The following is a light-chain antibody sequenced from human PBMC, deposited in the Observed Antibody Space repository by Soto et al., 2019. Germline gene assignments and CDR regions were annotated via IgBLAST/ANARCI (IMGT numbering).Light chain of an antibody. CDR3: CSYPGSRWV. CDR2: EVN. CDR1: SSDFGTFNL. V-gene: IGLV2-23*02. Sequence: QSALAQPASVSGSPGQSITFSCTGASSDFGTFNLVSWYQQYPGKAPKLIIFEVNKRPPGISNRFSGSKSGNTASLTISGLQAEDEADYYSCSYPGSRWVFGGGTKLTVL. J-gene: IGLJ3*02.